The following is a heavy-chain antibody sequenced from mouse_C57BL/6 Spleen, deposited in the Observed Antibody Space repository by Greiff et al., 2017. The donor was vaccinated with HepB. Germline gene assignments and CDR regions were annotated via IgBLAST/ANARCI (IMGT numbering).Heavy chain of an antibody. V-gene: IGHV1-52*01. J-gene: IGHJ4*01. Sequence: QVQLQQPGAELVRPGSSVKLSCKASGYTFTSYWMHWVKQRPRQGLEWIGNIDPSDSETHYNQKFKDKATLTVDKSSSTAYMQLSSLTSEDSAVYYCARSSYAMDYWGQGTSVTVSS. CDR2: IDPSDSET. CDR3: ARSSYAMDY. CDR1: GYTFTSYW.